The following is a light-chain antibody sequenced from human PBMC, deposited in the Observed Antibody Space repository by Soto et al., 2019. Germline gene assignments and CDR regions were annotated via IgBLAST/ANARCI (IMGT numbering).Light chain of an antibody. CDR3: QQFYNTPFT. CDR1: QSVLYSSNNKNY. J-gene: IGKJ3*01. Sequence: DIVMTQSPDSLAVSLGEXATINCKSSQSVLYSSNNKNYLAWYQQNPGQPPKLLIYWASTRESGVPDRFSGSGSGADFTLTISSLQAEDVAVYYCQQFYNTPFTFGPGT. V-gene: IGKV4-1*01. CDR2: WAS.